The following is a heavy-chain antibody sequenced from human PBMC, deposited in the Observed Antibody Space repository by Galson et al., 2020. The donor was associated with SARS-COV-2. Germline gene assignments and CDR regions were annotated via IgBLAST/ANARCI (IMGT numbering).Heavy chain of an antibody. Sequence: TLSLTCAVSGGSISSSTYSWGWIRKPPGKGLEWIGTIFYTGSTYYNPSLDSRVSISVDTSKNQFSLNLRSVTAADTAVYYCARDGWELDQFDYWGQGTLVTVSS. CDR3: ARDGWELDQFDY. CDR1: GGSISSSTYS. V-gene: IGHV4-39*07. D-gene: IGHD1-26*01. J-gene: IGHJ4*02. CDR2: IFYTGST.